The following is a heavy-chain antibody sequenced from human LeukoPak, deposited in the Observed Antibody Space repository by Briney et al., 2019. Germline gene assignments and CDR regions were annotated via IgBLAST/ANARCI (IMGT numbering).Heavy chain of an antibody. Sequence: PGGSLRPSCAASGFTFSSYWMSWVRQAPGKGLEWVANIKSDGSENYYVDSVKGRLTISRDNAENSLYLQMNTLRAEDTAIYYCARGGKRTSRFDSWGQGTLVTVSS. J-gene: IGHJ4*02. CDR2: IKSDGSEN. CDR1: GFTFSSYW. CDR3: ARGGKRTSRFDS. D-gene: IGHD2-8*01. V-gene: IGHV3-7*01.